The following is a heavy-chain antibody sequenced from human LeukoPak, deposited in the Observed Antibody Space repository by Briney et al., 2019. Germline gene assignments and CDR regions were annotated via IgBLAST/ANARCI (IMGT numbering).Heavy chain of an antibody. CDR3: ARESVVRGVINGMDV. Sequence: GGSLRLSCAASGFTVSTNYLSWVCQAPGKGLEWVSVVYSGGTTYHADSVKGRFTISRDNSKNTMYLQMNSLRADDTAVYYCARESVVRGVINGMDVWGQGTTVTVSS. CDR1: GFTVSTNY. D-gene: IGHD3-10*01. J-gene: IGHJ6*02. V-gene: IGHV3-66*01. CDR2: VYSGGTT.